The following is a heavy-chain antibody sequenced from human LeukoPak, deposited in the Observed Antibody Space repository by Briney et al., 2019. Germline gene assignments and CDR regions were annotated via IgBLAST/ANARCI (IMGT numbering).Heavy chain of an antibody. CDR1: GFTFSSYS. J-gene: IGHJ4*02. D-gene: IGHD4-17*01. Sequence: PGGSLRLSCAASGFTFSSYSMNWVRQAPGKGLEWVSYISSSSSTIYYADSVKGRFTISRDNAKNSLYLQMNSLRAEDTAVYYCASAYGDYLFEGWGQGTLVTVSS. V-gene: IGHV3-48*04. CDR2: ISSSSSTI. CDR3: ASAYGDYLFEG.